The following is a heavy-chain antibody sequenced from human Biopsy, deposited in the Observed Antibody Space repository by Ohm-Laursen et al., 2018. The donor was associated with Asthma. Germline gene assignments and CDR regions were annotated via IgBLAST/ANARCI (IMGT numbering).Heavy chain of an antibody. V-gene: IGHV3-30*03. J-gene: IGHJ3*02. CDR2: ISSDGHNK. CDR3: ARESGQDSGGTGAFDR. Sequence: PRLSCAATGFVFSQSGMHWVRQAPGKGLEWVALISSDGHNKYYKDSVKGRFTISRDNSKLRLYLEINSLRVEDSAVYYCARESGQDSGGTGAFDRWGQGIMVAVSS. CDR1: GFVFSQSG. D-gene: IGHD4-23*01.